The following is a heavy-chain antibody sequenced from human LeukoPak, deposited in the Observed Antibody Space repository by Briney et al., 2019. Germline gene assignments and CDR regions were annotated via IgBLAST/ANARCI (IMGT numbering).Heavy chain of an antibody. CDR1: GGSFSGYY. Sequence: SETLSLTCAVYGGSFSGYYWSWIRQPPGKGLEWIGEINHSGSTNYNPSLKSRVTISVDTSKNQFSLELSSVTAADTAVYYCARGTIGAAAGLGYWGQGTLVTVSS. V-gene: IGHV4-34*01. CDR3: ARGTIGAAAGLGY. CDR2: INHSGST. D-gene: IGHD6-13*01. J-gene: IGHJ4*02.